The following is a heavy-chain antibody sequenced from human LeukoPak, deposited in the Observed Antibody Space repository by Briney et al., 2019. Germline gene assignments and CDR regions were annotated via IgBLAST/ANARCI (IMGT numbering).Heavy chain of an antibody. CDR1: GGSFSGYS. CDR3: ARGIAADGSYGMDV. CDR2: IYHSGST. J-gene: IGHJ6*02. D-gene: IGHD6-13*01. V-gene: IGHV4-30-2*01. Sequence: PSETLSLTCAVYGGSFSGYSWSWIRQPPGKGLEWIGYIYHSGSTYYNPSLKSRVTISVDRSKNQFSLKLSSVTAADTAVYYCARGIAADGSYGMDVWGQGTTVTVSS.